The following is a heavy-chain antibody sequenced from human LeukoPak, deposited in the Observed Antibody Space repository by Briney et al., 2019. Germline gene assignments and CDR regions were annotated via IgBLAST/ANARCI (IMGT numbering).Heavy chain of an antibody. D-gene: IGHD6-19*01. J-gene: IGHJ4*02. V-gene: IGHV3-23*01. CDR1: GFTFSSYA. CDR3: ANSRGAVAGRDY. Sequence: GGSLRLSCAASGFTFSSYAMSWGRQAPGKGLEGGSAITGSRGSTFYPVSLKGRFTLSRDNSKNTLYLQMNSLRAEDTAVYYCANSRGAVAGRDYWRQGTLVTVSS. CDR2: ITGSRGST.